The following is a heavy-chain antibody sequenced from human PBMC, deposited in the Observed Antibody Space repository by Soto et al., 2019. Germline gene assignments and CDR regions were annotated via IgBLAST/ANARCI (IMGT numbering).Heavy chain of an antibody. CDR2: INHSGST. V-gene: IGHV4-34*01. CDR1: GGSFSGYY. Sequence: PSETLSLTCAVYGGSFSGYYWSWIRQPPGKGLEWIGEINHSGSTNYNPSLKSRVTISVDTSKNQFSLKLSSVTAADTAVYYCARGQLYDILTGYYKPPPRWFAPWGQGTLVTVSS. J-gene: IGHJ5*02. CDR3: ARGQLYDILTGYYKPPPRWFAP. D-gene: IGHD3-9*01.